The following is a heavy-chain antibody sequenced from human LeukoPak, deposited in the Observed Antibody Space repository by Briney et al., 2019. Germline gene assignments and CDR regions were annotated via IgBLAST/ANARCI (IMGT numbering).Heavy chain of an antibody. J-gene: IGHJ4*02. D-gene: IGHD5-18*01. V-gene: IGHV1-69*13. Sequence: GASVKVSCEASGATFSSYAISWVRQAPGQGLEWMGGIIPIFGTANYAQKLQGRVTITADESTSTAFLELSSLRSEDTAVYYCARGPQHLSYGPPHFDYWGQGTLVTVSS. CDR1: GATFSSYA. CDR3: ARGPQHLSYGPPHFDY. CDR2: IIPIFGTA.